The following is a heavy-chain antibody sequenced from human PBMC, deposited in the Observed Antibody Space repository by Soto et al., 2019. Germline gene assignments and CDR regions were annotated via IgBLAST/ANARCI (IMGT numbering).Heavy chain of an antibody. CDR3: ARVTGYYGSGSYDY. CDR2: INHSGST. V-gene: IGHV4-34*01. CDR1: GGSFSGYY. D-gene: IGHD3-10*01. J-gene: IGHJ4*02. Sequence: PSETLSLTCAVYGGSFSGYYWSWIRQPPGKGLEWIGEINHSGSTNYNPSLKSRVTISVDTSKNQFSLKLSSVTAADTAVFYCARVTGYYGSGSYDYWGQGTLVTVSS.